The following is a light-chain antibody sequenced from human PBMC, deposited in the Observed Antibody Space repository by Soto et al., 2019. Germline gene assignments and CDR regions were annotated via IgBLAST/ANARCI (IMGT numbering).Light chain of an antibody. Sequence: DIQMTQSPSTLSASVGDRVTITCRASQSISSWLAWYQQKPGKAPKLLIYKASSLESGVPSRFSGSGSGTEFTLTISSLQPDDFATYYCQQYNSDSLWSFGQGTKLEIK. CDR2: KAS. V-gene: IGKV1-5*03. CDR1: QSISSW. CDR3: QQYNSDSLWS. J-gene: IGKJ2*04.